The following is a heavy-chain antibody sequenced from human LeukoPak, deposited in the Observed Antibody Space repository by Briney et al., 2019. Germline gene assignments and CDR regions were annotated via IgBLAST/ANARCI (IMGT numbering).Heavy chain of an antibody. Sequence: SETLSLTCAVYGGSFSGYYWSWIRQPPGKGLEWIGENNHSGSTNYNPSLKSRVTISVDTSKNQFSLKLSSVTAADTAVYYCARGRNYYYGSGSYYFDYWGQGTLITVSS. CDR1: GGSFSGYY. CDR3: ARGRNYYYGSGSYYFDY. V-gene: IGHV4-34*01. CDR2: NNHSGST. D-gene: IGHD3-10*01. J-gene: IGHJ4*02.